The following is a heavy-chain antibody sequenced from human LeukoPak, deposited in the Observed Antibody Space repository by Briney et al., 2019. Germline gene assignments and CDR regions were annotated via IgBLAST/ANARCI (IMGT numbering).Heavy chain of an antibody. V-gene: IGHV1-2*02. J-gene: IGHJ3*02. CDR1: GYTFTDFY. CDR3: ARDRGDPRLYSNALDI. CDR2: VSPKSGDT. Sequence: ASVKVSCKASGYTFTDFYMHWVRQAPGQGLEWMGWVSPKSGDTNYAQNFQGRVTMTRDTSISAAYLELSCLRSDDTAVYYCARDRGDPRLYSNALDIWGQGTMVSVSS. D-gene: IGHD2-21*01.